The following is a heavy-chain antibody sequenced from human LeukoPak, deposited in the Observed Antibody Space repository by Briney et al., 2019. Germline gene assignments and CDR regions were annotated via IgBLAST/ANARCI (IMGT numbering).Heavy chain of an antibody. Sequence: GGSLRLSCAASGFTFSSYAMSWVRQAPGKGLEWVSTISGSGSSTYYADSVKGRFTISRDNSKNTLYLQMNSLRAEDTAVYYCARLTGYSSESWFDPWGQGTLVTVSS. J-gene: IGHJ5*02. CDR1: GFTFSSYA. D-gene: IGHD3-9*01. CDR2: ISGSGSST. CDR3: ARLTGYSSESWFDP. V-gene: IGHV3-23*01.